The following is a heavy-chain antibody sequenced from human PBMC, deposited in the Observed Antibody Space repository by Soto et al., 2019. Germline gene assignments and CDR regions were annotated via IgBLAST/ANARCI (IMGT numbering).Heavy chain of an antibody. Sequence: GGSLRLSCAASGFTFSSYGMHWVRQAPGKGLEWVAVIWYDGSNKYYADSVKGRFTISRDNSKNTLYLQMNSLRAEDTAVYYCATYYYDSSGQGLDAFDIWGQGTMVTV. CDR1: GFTFSSYG. CDR2: IWYDGSNK. V-gene: IGHV3-33*01. J-gene: IGHJ3*02. D-gene: IGHD3-22*01. CDR3: ATYYYDSSGQGLDAFDI.